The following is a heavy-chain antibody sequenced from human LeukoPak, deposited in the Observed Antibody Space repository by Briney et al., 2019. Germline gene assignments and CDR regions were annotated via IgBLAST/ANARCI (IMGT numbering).Heavy chain of an antibody. CDR1: GFTFSSYA. V-gene: IGHV3-23*01. J-gene: IGHJ4*02. D-gene: IGHD2-21*02. Sequence: PGGSLRLSCAASGFTFSSYAMSWVRQAPGKGLEWVSAVSGGGYTTYYADSVKGRFSISRDNSKDTLYLQMNSLRAEDTAIYYCAKKSAIVVLTTTIDYWGRGTLVTVSS. CDR3: AKKSAIVVLTTTIDY. CDR2: VSGGGYTT.